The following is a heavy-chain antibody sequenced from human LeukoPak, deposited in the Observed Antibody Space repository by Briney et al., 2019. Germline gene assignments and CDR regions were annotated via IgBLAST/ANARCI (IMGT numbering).Heavy chain of an antibody. V-gene: IGHV3-30*04. Sequence: GGSLRLSCAASGFTFSSYAMHWVRQPPGKGLEWVAVISYDGSNKYYADSVKGRFTISRDNSKNTLYLQMNSLRVEDTAVYYCARGSKSYGDYIRSRIHYFDYWGQGTLVTVSS. CDR1: GFTFSSYA. J-gene: IGHJ4*02. CDR3: ARGSKSYGDYIRSRIHYFDY. D-gene: IGHD4-17*01. CDR2: ISYDGSNK.